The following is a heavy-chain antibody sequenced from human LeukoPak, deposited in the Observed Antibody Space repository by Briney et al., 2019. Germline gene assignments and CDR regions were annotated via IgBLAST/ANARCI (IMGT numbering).Heavy chain of an antibody. J-gene: IGHJ5*02. CDR1: GGSISSGGYY. D-gene: IGHD2-2*01. CDR3: ARDIYCSSTSCYQGPWFDP. Sequence: SETLSLTCTVSGGSISSGGYYWSWIRQHPGKGLEWIGYIYYSGSTYYNPSLKSRVSISVDTSKNQFSLKLSSVTAADTAVYYCARDIYCSSTSCYQGPWFDPWGQGTLVTVSS. CDR2: IYYSGST. V-gene: IGHV4-31*03.